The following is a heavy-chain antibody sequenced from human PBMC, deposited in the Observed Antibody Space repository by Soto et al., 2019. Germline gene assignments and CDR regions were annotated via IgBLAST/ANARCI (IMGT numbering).Heavy chain of an antibody. CDR2: IYPGDSDT. D-gene: IGHD3-10*01. V-gene: IGHV5-51*01. CDR3: ARHEGYYGSPAAGLFDY. CDR1: GENVSSYW. J-gene: IGHJ4*02. Sequence: GAAETISCEGCGENVSSYWSGWVRQMHGKGLEWMGIIYPGDSDTRYSPSFQGQVTISADKSISTAYLQWSSLKASDTAMYYCARHEGYYGSPAAGLFDYWGQGTLVTVSS.